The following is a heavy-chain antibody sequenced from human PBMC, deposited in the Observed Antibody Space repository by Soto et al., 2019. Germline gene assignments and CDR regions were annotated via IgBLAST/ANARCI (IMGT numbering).Heavy chain of an antibody. D-gene: IGHD2-15*01. CDR3: ARDRRCSGGSCFDY. J-gene: IGHJ4*02. CDR2: ISSSSSYI. V-gene: IGHV3-21*01. Sequence: EVQLVESGGGLVKPGGSLRLSCAASGFTFSSYSMNWVRQAPGKGLEWVASISSSSSYIYYADSVKVQFTISRDNAKDSMYMQMNRLRAEDTAVYYCARDRRCSGGSCFDYWGQGTLVTVSS. CDR1: GFTFSSYS.